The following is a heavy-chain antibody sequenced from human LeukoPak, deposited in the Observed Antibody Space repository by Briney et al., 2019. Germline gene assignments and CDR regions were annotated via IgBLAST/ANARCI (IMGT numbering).Heavy chain of an antibody. J-gene: IGHJ1*01. D-gene: IGHD6-19*01. CDR1: GGSISSYY. V-gene: IGHV4-59*08. Sequence: SETLSLTCTVSGGSISSYYWSWIRQPPGKGLEWIGYIYYSGSTNYNPSLKSRVTISVDTSKNQFSLKLSSVTAADTAVYYCARQYSSGWYALQHWGQGTLVTVSS. CDR3: ARQYSSGWYALQH. CDR2: IYYSGST.